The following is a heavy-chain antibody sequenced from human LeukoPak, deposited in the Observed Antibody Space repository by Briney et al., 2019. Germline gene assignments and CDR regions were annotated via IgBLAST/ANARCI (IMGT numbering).Heavy chain of an antibody. Sequence: RGSLRLSCAASGFTFSTFWMSWVRQAPGKRLEWVANIKEDGSEKYYVDSVKGRFTVSRDNTENSLYLQMSSLRAEDTAVYYCARGVFCFDFWGQGTLGTVSS. V-gene: IGHV3-7*03. J-gene: IGHJ4*02. D-gene: IGHD3-3*01. CDR1: GFTFSTFW. CDR2: IKEDGSEK. CDR3: ARGVFCFDF.